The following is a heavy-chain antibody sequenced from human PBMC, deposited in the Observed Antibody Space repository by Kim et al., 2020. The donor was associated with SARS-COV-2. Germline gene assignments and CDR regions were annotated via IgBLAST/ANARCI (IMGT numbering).Heavy chain of an antibody. V-gene: IGHV3-33*01. CDR2: IWYDGSKT. D-gene: IGHD2-21*02. J-gene: IGHJ4*02. CDR3: ARDYWVTSTDKLIDY. CDR1: GFTFSTYG. Sequence: GGSLRLSCAASGFTFSTYGMHWVRQAPGKGLEWVAVIWYDGSKTYYADSLKGRFTISRDNSKNTVYLQMNSLRAEDTAVYYCARDYWVTSTDKLIDYWGQGTLVIVSS.